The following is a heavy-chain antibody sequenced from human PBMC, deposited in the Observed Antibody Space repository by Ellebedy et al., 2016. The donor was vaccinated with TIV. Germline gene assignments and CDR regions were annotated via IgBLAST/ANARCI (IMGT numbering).Heavy chain of an antibody. D-gene: IGHD2-2*01. J-gene: IGHJ3*02. Sequence: GASLKISCAASGSNFKSSENNWVRPAPGKGLELLSYNSKSGTTILYANYVRGRFTISRDNANGTLFVQMQGLTAEDTGRYDCAGGGGPGFEGPAAVYAAFEIWGQGTMVTVSS. CDR1: GSNFKSSE. V-gene: IGHV3-48*03. CDR3: AGGGGPGFEGPAAVYAAFEI. CDR2: NSKSGTTI.